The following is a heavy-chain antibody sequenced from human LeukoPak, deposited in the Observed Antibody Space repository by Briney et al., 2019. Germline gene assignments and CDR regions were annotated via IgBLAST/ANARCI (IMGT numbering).Heavy chain of an antibody. CDR2: IYYSGST. V-gene: IGHV4-39*01. Sequence: SETLSLTCTVSGGSISSSSYYWGWIRQPPGKGLEWIGSIYYSGSTYYNPSLKSRVTISVDTSKNQFSLKLSSVTAADTAVYYCARRRRHPPFDYWGQGTLVTVSS. D-gene: IGHD6-25*01. CDR3: ARRRRHPPFDY. CDR1: GGSISSSSYY. J-gene: IGHJ4*02.